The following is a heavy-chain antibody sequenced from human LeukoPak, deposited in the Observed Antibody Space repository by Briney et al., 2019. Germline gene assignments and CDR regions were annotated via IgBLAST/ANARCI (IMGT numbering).Heavy chain of an antibody. CDR1: GGTFSSYA. Sequence: ASVKVSCKASGGTFSSYAISWVRQAPGQGLEWMGWISAYNGNTNYAQKLQGRVTMTTDTSTSTAYMELRSLRSDDTAVYYCARNVVVPAAIGSYFDYWGQGTLVTVSS. CDR2: ISAYNGNT. D-gene: IGHD2-2*01. CDR3: ARNVVVPAAIGSYFDY. J-gene: IGHJ4*02. V-gene: IGHV1-18*01.